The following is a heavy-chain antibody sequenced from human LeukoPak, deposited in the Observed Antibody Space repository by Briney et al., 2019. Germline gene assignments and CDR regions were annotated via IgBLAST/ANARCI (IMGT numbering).Heavy chain of an antibody. D-gene: IGHD6-19*01. CDR1: GGTFSSYA. CDR3: ARAGSSGWYGSYYGMDV. Sequence: ASVKVPCKASGGTFSSYAISWVRQAPGQGLEWMGWISAYNGNTNYAQKLQGRVTMTTDTSTSTAYMELRSLRSDDTAVYYCARAGSSGWYGSYYGMDVWGQGTTVTVSS. J-gene: IGHJ6*02. V-gene: IGHV1-18*01. CDR2: ISAYNGNT.